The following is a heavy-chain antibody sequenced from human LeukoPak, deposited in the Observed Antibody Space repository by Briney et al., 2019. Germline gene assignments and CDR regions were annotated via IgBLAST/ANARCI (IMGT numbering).Heavy chain of an antibody. V-gene: IGHV4-38-2*02. J-gene: IGHJ5*02. CDR2: ICHSGST. CDR3: ARDYTPTVNWFDP. Sequence: SETLSLTCTVSGYSISSGYYWGLIRQPPGKGLEWIGSICHSGSTYYNPSLKSRVTISVDTYKNQFSLKLRSVTAADTAVYYCARDYTPTVNWFDPWGQGTLVTVSS. D-gene: IGHD4-11*01. CDR1: GYSISSGYY.